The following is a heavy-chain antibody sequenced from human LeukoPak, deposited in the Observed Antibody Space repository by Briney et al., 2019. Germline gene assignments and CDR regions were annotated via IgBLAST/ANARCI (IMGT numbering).Heavy chain of an antibody. CDR3: AKVVVVIAAADDY. D-gene: IGHD6-13*01. Sequence: GSLRLSCTASGFTFSSYVMHWVRQAPGKGLEWVAITSYDGSNEYYADSVKGRFTISRDNSKNTLYLQINSLRAADTAVYYCAKVVVVIAAADDYWGQGTLVTASS. CDR2: TSYDGSNE. J-gene: IGHJ4*02. V-gene: IGHV3-30*04. CDR1: GFTFSSYV.